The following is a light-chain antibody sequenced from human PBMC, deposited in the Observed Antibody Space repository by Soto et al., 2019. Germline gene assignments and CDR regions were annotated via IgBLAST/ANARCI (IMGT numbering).Light chain of an antibody. Sequence: NFMLTQPHSVSESPGKTVTISCTGSGGSIASNYVQWFQQRPGSAPTTVIYEDDQRPSGVPDRFSGSIDSSSNSASLTLSGLKTEDEADYYCQSSDIRNVVFGGGTKLTVL. CDR2: EDD. CDR1: GGSIASNY. CDR3: QSSDIRNVV. V-gene: IGLV6-57*02. J-gene: IGLJ2*01.